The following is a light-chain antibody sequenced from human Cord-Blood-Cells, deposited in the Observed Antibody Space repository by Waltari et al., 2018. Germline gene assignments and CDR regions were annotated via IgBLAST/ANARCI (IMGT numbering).Light chain of an antibody. J-gene: IGLJ1*01. CDR3: CSYAGSSTFV. CDR1: SSNIGSNY. V-gene: IGLV1-47*01. Sequence: QSVLTQPPSASGTPGQRVTISCSGSSSNIGSNYVYWYQQLPGTAPKLLIYRNNQRPSGVSNRFSGSKSGNTASLTISGLQAEDEADYYCCSYAGSSTFVFGTGTKVTVL. CDR2: RNN.